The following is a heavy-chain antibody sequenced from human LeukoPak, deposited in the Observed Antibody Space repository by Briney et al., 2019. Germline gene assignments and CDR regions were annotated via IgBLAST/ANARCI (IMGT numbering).Heavy chain of an antibody. CDR1: GFTFTAYH. CDR3: AREYYYGSGNYYNRIDY. CDR2: INPNSGGT. V-gene: IGHV1-2*02. J-gene: IGHJ4*02. D-gene: IGHD3-10*01. Sequence: ASVKVSCKASGFTFTAYHMHWVRQAPGQGLEWMGWINPNSGGTNYAQKFQGRVTMTRDTSISTAYMELSGLRSDDTAVYYCAREYYYGSGNYYNRIDYWGQGTLVTVSS.